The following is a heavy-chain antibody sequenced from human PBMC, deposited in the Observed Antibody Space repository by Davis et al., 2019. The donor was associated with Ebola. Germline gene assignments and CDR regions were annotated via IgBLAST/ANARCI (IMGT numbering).Heavy chain of an antibody. J-gene: IGHJ2*01. V-gene: IGHV4-39*07. Sequence: MPSETLSLTCTVSGGSISIGSYYWGWIRQAPGKGLEWIGNVVHSGNTYYNPSLKSRVTISADPSKNQFSLKLNSVTAADTAVYYCVSPGGPLTWYFDLWGRGTLVTVSS. CDR2: VVHSGNT. CDR3: VSPGGPLTWYFDL. CDR1: GGSISIGSYY. D-gene: IGHD3-16*01.